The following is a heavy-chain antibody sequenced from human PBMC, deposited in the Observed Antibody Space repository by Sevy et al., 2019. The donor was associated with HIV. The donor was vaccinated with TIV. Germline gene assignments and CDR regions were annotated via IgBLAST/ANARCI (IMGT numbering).Heavy chain of an antibody. D-gene: IGHD2-2*01. CDR2: IIPIFGTT. Sequence: ASVKVSCKASGGTFSNYALSWARQAPGQGLEWMGGIIPIFGTTNFAQTFQGRVTITAADFTSTAYMELSSLRSADTAVYYCARTPILVIPGATDLYFDNWGQVTLVTVSS. V-gene: IGHV1-69*13. CDR1: GGTFSNYA. J-gene: IGHJ4*02. CDR3: ARTPILVIPGATDLYFDN.